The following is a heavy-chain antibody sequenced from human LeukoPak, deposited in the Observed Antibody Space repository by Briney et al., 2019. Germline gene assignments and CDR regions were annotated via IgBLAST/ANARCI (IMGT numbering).Heavy chain of an antibody. CDR3: ARDSLRQLDVFDY. D-gene: IGHD6-6*01. J-gene: IGHJ4*02. CDR1: GCTFSSYA. V-gene: IGHV1-18*01. Sequence: ASVKVSCKASGCTFSSYAITWVRQAPGQGLEWMGWISAYNGNTNYAQKLQGRVTMTTDTSTSTAYMELRSLRSDDTAVYYCARDSLRQLDVFDYWGQGTLVTVSS. CDR2: ISAYNGNT.